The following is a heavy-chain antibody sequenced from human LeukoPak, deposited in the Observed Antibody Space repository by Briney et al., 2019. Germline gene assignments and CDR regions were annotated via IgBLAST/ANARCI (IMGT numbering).Heavy chain of an antibody. V-gene: IGHV4-4*08. CDR3: ARDHDSIAANWFDP. CDR2: IYTSGST. J-gene: IGHJ5*02. D-gene: IGHD6-13*01. CDR1: GGSISSYY. Sequence: PSETLSLTCTVSGGSISSYYWSWIRQPPGKGLEWIGRIYTSGSTNYNPSLKSRVTISVDTSKNQFSLKLSSVTAADTAVYYCARDHDSIAANWFDPWGQGTLVTVSS.